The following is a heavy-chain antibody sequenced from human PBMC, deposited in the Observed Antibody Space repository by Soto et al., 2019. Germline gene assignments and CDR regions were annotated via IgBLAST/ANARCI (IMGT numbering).Heavy chain of an antibody. Sequence: GGSLRLSCAASGFTFSSYSMNWVRQAPGKGLEWVSYISSSSSTIYYADSVKGRFTISRDNAKNSLYLQMNSLRDEDTAVYYCARDHDSSGWYDAFDIWGQGTVVTVSS. V-gene: IGHV3-48*02. CDR3: ARDHDSSGWYDAFDI. CDR1: GFTFSSYS. J-gene: IGHJ3*02. CDR2: ISSSSSTI. D-gene: IGHD6-19*01.